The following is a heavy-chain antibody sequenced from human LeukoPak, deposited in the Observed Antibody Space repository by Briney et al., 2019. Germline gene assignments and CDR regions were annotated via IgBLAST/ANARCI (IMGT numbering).Heavy chain of an antibody. Sequence: GASVKVSCKASGDTFTDYPMNWVRQAPGQGLEWMGWINTDTGNPTYAQGFTGHDVFFLDTSVSTAYLQIISLKAEDTAVYYCARAGLTGSKVAFDVSGQGTMVTVSS. CDR3: ARAGLTGSKVAFDV. D-gene: IGHD1-20*01. CDR2: INTDTGNP. V-gene: IGHV7-4-1*02. J-gene: IGHJ3*01. CDR1: GDTFTDYP.